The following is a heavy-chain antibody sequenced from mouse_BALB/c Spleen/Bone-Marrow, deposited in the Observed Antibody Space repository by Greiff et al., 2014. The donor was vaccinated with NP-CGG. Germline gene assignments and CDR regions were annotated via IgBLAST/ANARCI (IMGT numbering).Heavy chain of an antibody. V-gene: IGHV1-19*01. D-gene: IGHD2-1*01. Sequence: EVKLMESGPELVKPGASVKMSCKASGYTFTDYYMDWVKQSHGESFEWIGRVNPYNGGTSYNQKFKGKATLTVDKSSSTAYMELNSLTSEDSAVYYCARVIYYGNYFDYWGQGTTLTVSS. J-gene: IGHJ2*01. CDR2: VNPYNGGT. CDR1: GYTFTDYY. CDR3: ARVIYYGNYFDY.